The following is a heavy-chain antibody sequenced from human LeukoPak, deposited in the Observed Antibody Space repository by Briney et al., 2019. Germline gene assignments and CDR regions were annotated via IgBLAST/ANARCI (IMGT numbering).Heavy chain of an antibody. J-gene: IGHJ4*02. Sequence: SGPTLVNPTQTLTLTCTFSGFSLHTRGVGVGWIRQPPGRALEWLSLIYWDDDRRYSPSLKSRLTITKDTSKNRVVLTMTNMDPVDTATYFCAHRKNYYDSSVFDNWGQGTLVTVSS. CDR2: IYWDDDR. D-gene: IGHD3-22*01. CDR3: AHRKNYYDSSVFDN. CDR1: GFSLHTRGVG. V-gene: IGHV2-5*02.